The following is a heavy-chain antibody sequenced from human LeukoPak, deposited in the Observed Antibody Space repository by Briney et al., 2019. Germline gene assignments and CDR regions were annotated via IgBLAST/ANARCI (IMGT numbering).Heavy chain of an antibody. CDR2: LYPENSYA. CDR3: ARQNREDATGRKFDP. V-gene: IGHV5-51*01. Sequence: GESLQISCQGSEYSFTNCWIGWVRQKPGKGLEWMGLLYPENSYARYSPSLQGQVIMSVDKSISTAYLQWSNLKASDTAMYYCARQNREDATGRKFDPWGQGTLVIVSS. J-gene: IGHJ5*02. CDR1: EYSFTNCW. D-gene: IGHD1-14*01.